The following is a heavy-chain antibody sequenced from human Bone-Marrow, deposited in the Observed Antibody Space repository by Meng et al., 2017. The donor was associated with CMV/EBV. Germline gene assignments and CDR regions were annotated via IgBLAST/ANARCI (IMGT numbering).Heavy chain of an antibody. CDR3: ARDPIARVAAGYYHYYGMYV. J-gene: IGHJ6*02. Sequence: SETLSLTCTVSGGSVSSGSYYWSWIRQPPGKGLAWIGYIYYRGSTNYNPSRKSRVTIAVDTSKNQFSLKLSSVTAADTGVYYCARDPIARVAAGYYHYYGMYVWGQGTTVTVSS. D-gene: IGHD6-13*01. CDR2: IYYRGST. CDR1: GGSVSSGSYY. V-gene: IGHV4-61*01.